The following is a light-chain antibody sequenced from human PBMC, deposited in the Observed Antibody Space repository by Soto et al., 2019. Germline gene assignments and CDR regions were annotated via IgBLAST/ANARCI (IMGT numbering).Light chain of an antibody. V-gene: IGKV4-1*01. Sequence: DIFMTQSPDSLAVSLGERATINCKSSQNILHTSNAKKYLAWYQQKPSQPPSLLIYWASIRASGVPDRFSGSGSGTDFTLTISSLQAEDVAVYYCQQYINNSITFGQGTRLEIK. CDR2: WAS. CDR3: QQYINNSIT. CDR1: QNILHTSNAKKY. J-gene: IGKJ5*01.